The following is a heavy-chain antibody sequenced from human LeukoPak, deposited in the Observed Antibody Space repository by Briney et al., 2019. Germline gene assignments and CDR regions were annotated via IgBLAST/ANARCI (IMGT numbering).Heavy chain of an antibody. CDR2: INQEGSER. J-gene: IGHJ4*02. CDR1: GFIFSSYW. Sequence: GGSLRLSCEVSGFIFSSYWMSWVRQAPGKGLEWVGNINQEGSERNHGDSVNGRFTISRDNAENSLYLQMNSLRAEDTAVYYCAKTYFDWSFDYWGQGTLVTVSS. V-gene: IGHV3-7*03. D-gene: IGHD3-9*01. CDR3: AKTYFDWSFDY.